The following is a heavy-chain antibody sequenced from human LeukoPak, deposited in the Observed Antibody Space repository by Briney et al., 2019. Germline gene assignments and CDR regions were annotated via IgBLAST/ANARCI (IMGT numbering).Heavy chain of an antibody. J-gene: IGHJ5*02. Sequence: SETPSLTCAVYGGSSSGYYWSWIRQPPGKGLEWIGEINHSGSTNYNPSLKSRVTISVDTSKNQFSLKLSSVTAADTAVYYCARDVTTPNWFDPWGQGTLVTVSS. D-gene: IGHD4-11*01. CDR1: GGSSSGYY. V-gene: IGHV4-34*01. CDR2: INHSGST. CDR3: ARDVTTPNWFDP.